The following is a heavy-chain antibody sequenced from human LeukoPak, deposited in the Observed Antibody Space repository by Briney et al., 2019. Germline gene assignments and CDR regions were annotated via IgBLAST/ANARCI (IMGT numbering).Heavy chain of an antibody. D-gene: IGHD3-22*01. J-gene: IGHJ4*02. CDR1: GFTFSSYE. Sequence: QPGGSLRLSCAASGFTFSSYEMNWVRQAPGKGLEWVSYISSSGSTIYYADSVKGRFTISRDNAKNSLYLQMNSLRAEDTAVYYCARGFTLVPYYYDSSGYLGYWGQGTLVTVSS. CDR2: ISSSGSTI. V-gene: IGHV3-48*03. CDR3: ARGFTLVPYYYDSSGYLGY.